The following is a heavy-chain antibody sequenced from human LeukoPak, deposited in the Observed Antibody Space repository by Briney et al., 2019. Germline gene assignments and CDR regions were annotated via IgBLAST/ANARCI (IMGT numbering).Heavy chain of an antibody. CDR1: GGSFSGYY. CDR3: ARDSSGYYLFDY. CDR2: IYYSGST. D-gene: IGHD3-22*01. Sequence: SETLSLTCAVYGGSFSGYYWSWIRQPPGKGLEWIGYIYYSGSTNYNPSLKSRVTISVDTSKNQFSLKLSSVTAADTAVYYCARDSSGYYLFDYWGQGTLVTVSS. V-gene: IGHV4-59*01. J-gene: IGHJ4*02.